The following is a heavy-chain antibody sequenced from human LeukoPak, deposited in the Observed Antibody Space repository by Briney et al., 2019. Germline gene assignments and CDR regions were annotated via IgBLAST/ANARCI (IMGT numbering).Heavy chain of an antibody. CDR3: AKGFGEYSYGYTTRGVDY. V-gene: IGHV3-9*01. CDR1: GFSFDDYG. D-gene: IGHD5-18*01. Sequence: PGGSLRLSCAASGFSFDDYGMHWVRQGPGKGLEWVSGISWNSGSTGYADSVKGRFTISRDNAKNSLYLQMNSLRAEDTALYYCAKGFGEYSYGYTTRGVDYWGQGTLVTVSS. J-gene: IGHJ4*02. CDR2: ISWNSGST.